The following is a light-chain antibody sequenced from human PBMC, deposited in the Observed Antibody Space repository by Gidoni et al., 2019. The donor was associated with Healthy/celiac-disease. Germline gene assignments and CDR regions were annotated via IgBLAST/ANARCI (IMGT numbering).Light chain of an antibody. CDR3: SSYTSSSTL. J-gene: IGLJ2*01. V-gene: IGLV2-14*01. Sequence: QYALTQPASVSGYPGQSITISCTGTSSDDGGSDYVSWYQQHPGKAPKLMIYDVSNRPSWVSNRFSGSKSCHTASLTISGLQAEDEADYSCSSYTSSSTLFGGWTKLTVL. CDR1: SSDDGGSDY. CDR2: DVS.